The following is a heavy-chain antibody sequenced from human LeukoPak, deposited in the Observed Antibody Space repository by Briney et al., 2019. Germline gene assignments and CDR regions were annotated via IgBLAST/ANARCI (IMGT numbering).Heavy chain of an antibody. V-gene: IGHV3-43*02. D-gene: IGHD6-13*01. J-gene: IGHJ6*02. CDR1: GFTFDDYA. CDR2: ISGDGGSR. CDR3: AKGYSSSWYHLYYYYYGMDV. Sequence: GGSLRLSCAASGFTFDDYAMHWVRQAPGKGLEWVSLISGDGGSRYYADSVKGRFTISRDNSKNSLYLQMNSLRTEDTALYYCAKGYSSSWYHLYYYYYGMDVWGQGTTVTVSS.